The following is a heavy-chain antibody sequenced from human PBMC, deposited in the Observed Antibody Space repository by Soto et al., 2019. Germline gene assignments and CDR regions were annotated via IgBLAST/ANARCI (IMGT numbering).Heavy chain of an antibody. V-gene: IGHV4-61*01. J-gene: IGHJ6*02. Sequence: PSETLSLTCTVSGDSVSSGSHSWSWIRQPPGKGLEWIGFIYSSGFANYNSSLKSLSTISLDTSNNRFSLKLSPVAADDAAVYYCTSNESSYDYGMDVWRQATKVAVSS. CDR3: TSNESSYDYGMDV. CDR1: GDSVSSGSHS. CDR2: IYSSGFA.